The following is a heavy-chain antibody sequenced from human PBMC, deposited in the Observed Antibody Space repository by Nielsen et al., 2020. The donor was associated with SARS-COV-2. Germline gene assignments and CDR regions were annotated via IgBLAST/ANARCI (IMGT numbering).Heavy chain of an antibody. Sequence: ASVKVSCKASGYTFTSYAMNWVRQAPGQGLEWMGWINTNTGNPTYAQGFTGRFVFSLDTSVSTAYLQISSLKAEDTAVYYCARGWIVVVPAASARGDAFDLWGQGTMVTVSS. CDR2: INTNTGNP. J-gene: IGHJ3*01. V-gene: IGHV7-4-1*02. CDR1: GYTFTSYA. CDR3: ARGWIVVVPAASARGDAFDL. D-gene: IGHD2-2*01.